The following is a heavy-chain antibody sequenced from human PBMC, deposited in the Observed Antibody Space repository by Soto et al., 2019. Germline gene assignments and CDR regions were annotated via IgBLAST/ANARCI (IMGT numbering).Heavy chain of an antibody. Sequence: QVQLVESGGGVVQPGRSLRLSCAASGFIFSSYAMHWVRQAPGKGLEWVAVISYDGSNKYYADSVKGRFTISRDNSKNTLYLQMNSLRAEDTAVYYCAKYELSTSLDYWGQGTLVTVSS. CDR1: GFIFSSYA. V-gene: IGHV3-30*18. CDR3: AKYELSTSLDY. J-gene: IGHJ4*02. D-gene: IGHD6-6*01. CDR2: ISYDGSNK.